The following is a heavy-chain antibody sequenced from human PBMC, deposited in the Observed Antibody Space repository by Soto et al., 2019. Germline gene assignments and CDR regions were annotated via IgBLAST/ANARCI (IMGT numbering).Heavy chain of an antibody. J-gene: IGHJ4*02. D-gene: IGHD6-19*01. Sequence: QVQLQESGPGLVKPSETLSLNCTVSGGPISSYYWSWIRQSPGKGLEWIGYIYYSGSTNYNPSLKCRVTISVDTSKNQFSLELSSVTAADTAVYYCARGSSGWPPRYWGQGTLVTVSS. CDR1: GGPISSYY. V-gene: IGHV4-59*01. CDR3: ARGSSGWPPRY. CDR2: IYYSGST.